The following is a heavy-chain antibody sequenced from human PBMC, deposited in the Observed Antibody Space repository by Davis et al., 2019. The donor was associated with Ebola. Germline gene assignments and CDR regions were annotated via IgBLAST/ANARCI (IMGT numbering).Heavy chain of an antibody. CDR2: INHSGST. J-gene: IGHJ4*02. CDR3: AREVLFNHGGNSEHLFNY. Sequence: PGGSLRLSCAVYGGSFSGYYWSWIRQPPGKGLEWIGEINHSGSTNYNPSLKSRVTISVDRSKNQFSLKLTSVTAADTAVYYCAREVLFNHGGNSEHLFNYWAQGTLVTVSS. CDR1: GGSFSGYY. D-gene: IGHD4-23*01. V-gene: IGHV4-34*01.